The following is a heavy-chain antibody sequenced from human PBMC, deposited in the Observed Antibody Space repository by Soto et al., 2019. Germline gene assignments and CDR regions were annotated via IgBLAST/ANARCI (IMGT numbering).Heavy chain of an antibody. CDR2: LVVGSGNT. J-gene: IGHJ4*02. CDR1: GFMFTSSA. D-gene: IGHD3-3*01. Sequence: SVKVSCKTYGFMFTSSAVQWVRQARGQRLEWIGWLVVGSGNTHYAQHFQERVTLTRDMSTGTAYMELSSLRSEDTAVYYCAAVPVLRFLKWLPAYFDYWGQGTLVTVSS. CDR3: AAVPVLRFLKWLPAYFDY. V-gene: IGHV1-58*01.